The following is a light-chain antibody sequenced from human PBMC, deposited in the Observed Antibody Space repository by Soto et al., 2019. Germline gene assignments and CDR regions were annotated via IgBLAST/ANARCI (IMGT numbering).Light chain of an antibody. Sequence: EIVMTQSPATLSVSPGERATLSCRVSQSVSSNLAWYQQKPGQAPRLLIYGASTRATGIPARFSGSGSGTEFTLTISSLQSEDFAVYYCQQYNNSPPYTFGQGTKLEIK. CDR2: GAS. J-gene: IGKJ2*01. CDR3: QQYNNSPPYT. CDR1: QSVSSN. V-gene: IGKV3-15*01.